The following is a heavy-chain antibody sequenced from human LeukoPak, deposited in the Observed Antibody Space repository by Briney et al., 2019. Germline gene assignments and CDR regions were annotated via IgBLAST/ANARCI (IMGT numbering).Heavy chain of an antibody. CDR3: TRGSIAYYYMDV. D-gene: IGHD3-22*01. Sequence: SETLSLTCTVSGGSISSYYWSWIRQPPGKGLEWIGNIYYSGSINYNPSLKSRVTISVDTSKNQFSLKLSSVTAADTAVYYCTRGSIAYYYMDVWGKGTTVTISS. CDR1: GGSISSYY. J-gene: IGHJ6*03. CDR2: IYYSGSI. V-gene: IGHV4-59*01.